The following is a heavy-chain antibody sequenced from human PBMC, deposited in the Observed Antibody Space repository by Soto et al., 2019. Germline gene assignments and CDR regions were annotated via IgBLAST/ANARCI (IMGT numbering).Heavy chain of an antibody. J-gene: IGHJ6*02. CDR1: GFTFSSYG. D-gene: IGHD6-19*01. Sequence: QVQLVESGGGVVQPGRSLRLSCAASGFTFSSYGMHWVRQAPGKGLEWVAVIWYDGSNKYYADSVKGRFTISRDNSKNTLYLQMNSLRAEDTAVYYWARLQLLVGGYYYGLDVWGQGTTVTVSS. V-gene: IGHV3-33*01. CDR3: ARLQLLVGGYYYGLDV. CDR2: IWYDGSNK.